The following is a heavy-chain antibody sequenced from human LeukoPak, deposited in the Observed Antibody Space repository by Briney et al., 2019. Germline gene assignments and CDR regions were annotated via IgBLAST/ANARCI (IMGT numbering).Heavy chain of an antibody. CDR3: ARTANHCGGDHWAHYCYYYYMDV. CDR1: GGTFSSYA. D-gene: IGHD2-21*01. V-gene: IGHV1-69*13. CDR2: IIPIFGTA. J-gene: IGHJ6*03. Sequence: AASVKVSCKASGGTFSSYAISWVRQAPGQGLEWMGGIIPIFGTANYAQKFQGRVTITADESTSTAYMELSSLRSEDTAVYYCARTANHCGGDHWAHYCYYYYMDVWGKGTTVTVSS.